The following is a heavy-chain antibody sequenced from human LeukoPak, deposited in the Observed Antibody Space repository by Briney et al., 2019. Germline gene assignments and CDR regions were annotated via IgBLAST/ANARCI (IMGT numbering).Heavy chain of an antibody. J-gene: IGHJ3*02. CDR1: GFTFSSYW. V-gene: IGHV3-7*01. D-gene: IGHD2-2*02. Sequence: PGGSLRLSCAASGFTFSSYWMSWVRQAPGKGLEWVANIKQDGSEKYYVDSVKGRFTISRDNAKNSLYLQMNSLRAEDTAVYYCASKIVVVPAAIPVDAFDIWGQGTMVTVSS. CDR3: ASKIVVVPAAIPVDAFDI. CDR2: IKQDGSEK.